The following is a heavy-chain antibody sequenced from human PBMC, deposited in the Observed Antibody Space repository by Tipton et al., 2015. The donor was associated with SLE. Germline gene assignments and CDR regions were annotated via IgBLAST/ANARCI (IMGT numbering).Heavy chain of an antibody. CDR2: IFYSGST. J-gene: IGHJ4*02. Sequence: TLSLTCTVSGGSISSSSYYWGWIRQPPGKGLEWIGSIFYSGSTYYNPSLKSRVTISVETSKNQFSLKLTSVTAADTAVYYCAREEDYWGQGTLVTVSS. V-gene: IGHV4-39*07. CDR3: AREEDY. CDR1: GGSISSSSYY.